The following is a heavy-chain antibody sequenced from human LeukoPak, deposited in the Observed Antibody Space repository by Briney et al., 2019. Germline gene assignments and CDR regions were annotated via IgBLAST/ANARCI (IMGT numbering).Heavy chain of an antibody. J-gene: IGHJ4*02. Sequence: PGGSLRLSGAASGFTFSSYSMNWLRQAPGKGLEGVSSISSSSSYIYYADSVKGRFTISSDNAKNSLYLQMNSLRAEDTAVYYCARTSYYYDSSGYYFDYWGQGTLVTVSS. D-gene: IGHD3-22*01. CDR2: ISSSSSYI. CDR3: ARTSYYYDSSGYYFDY. V-gene: IGHV3-21*01. CDR1: GFTFSSYS.